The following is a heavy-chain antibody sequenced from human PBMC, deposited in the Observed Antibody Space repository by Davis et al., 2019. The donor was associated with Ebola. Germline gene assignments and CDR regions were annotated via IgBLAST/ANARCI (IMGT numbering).Heavy chain of an antibody. CDR1: GFTFGDYA. Sequence: GESLKISCPGFGFTFGDYAMTWVRQVPGKGLEWVSGLNWNGASSGYADSVKGRFTISRDNVKNSLYLRMNSLRVEDTALYHCARVNAATGYSRFDTWGQGTLVTVSS. CDR3: ARVNAATGYSRFDT. D-gene: IGHD3-9*01. CDR2: LNWNGASS. V-gene: IGHV3-20*01. J-gene: IGHJ5*01.